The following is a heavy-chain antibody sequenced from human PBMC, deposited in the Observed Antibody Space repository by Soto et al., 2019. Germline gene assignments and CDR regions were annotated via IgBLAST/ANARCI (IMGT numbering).Heavy chain of an antibody. D-gene: IGHD2-21*01. Sequence: QVQLVEAGGGVVQAGRSLRLFCAASGFTVSSYGMHWVRQAPGKGLEWVAVISRDGGTKYYADSVKGRFIIYRDNSRNTLFLEMNSLRGDDMAVYYCTGEVASGYWGQGTLVTDSS. CDR1: GFTVSSYG. CDR3: TGEVASGY. CDR2: ISRDGGTK. J-gene: IGHJ4*02. V-gene: IGHV3-30*03.